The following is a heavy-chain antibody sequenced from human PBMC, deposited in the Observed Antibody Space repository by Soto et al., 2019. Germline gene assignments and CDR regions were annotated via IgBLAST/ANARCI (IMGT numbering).Heavy chain of an antibody. CDR1: GYTFTSYG. CDR3: AYGSTPFGVVIMVFDY. V-gene: IGHV1-18*04. D-gene: IGHD3-3*01. Sequence: QVQLVQSGAEVKKPGASVKVSCKASGYTFTSYGISWVRQAPGQGLEWMGWISAYNGNTNYAQKFQGRVTITADESTSTAYMELSSLRSEDTAVYYCAYGSTPFGVVIMVFDYWGQGTLVTVSS. J-gene: IGHJ4*02. CDR2: ISAYNGNT.